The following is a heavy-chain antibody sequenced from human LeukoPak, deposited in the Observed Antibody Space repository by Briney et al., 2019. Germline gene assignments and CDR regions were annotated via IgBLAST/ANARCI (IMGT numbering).Heavy chain of an antibody. J-gene: IGHJ5*02. D-gene: IGHD2-15*01. CDR2: IYYSGST. CDR1: GASISNSDYY. CDR3: ARGRHIVVVVAATRGWFDP. Sequence: SETLSLTCTVSGASISNSDYYWAWIRQHPGKGLEWIGYIYYSGSTYYNPSLKSRVSISVDTSKNQFSLKLSSVTAADTAVYYCARGRHIVVVVAATRGWFDPWGQGTLVTVSS. V-gene: IGHV4-31*03.